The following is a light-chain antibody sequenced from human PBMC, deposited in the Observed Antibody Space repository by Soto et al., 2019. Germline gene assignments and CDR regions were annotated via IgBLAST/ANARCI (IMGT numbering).Light chain of an antibody. CDR2: AAS. CDR3: QKYNSALVT. V-gene: IGKV1-27*01. Sequence: DIHLTHSPSSLSASVGHTATITCRASQGISNYLAWYQQKPGKVPKLLIYAASTLQSGVPSRFSGSGSGTDFTLTISSLQPEDVATYYCQKYNSALVTFGQGTKVDIK. CDR1: QGISNY. J-gene: IGKJ1*01.